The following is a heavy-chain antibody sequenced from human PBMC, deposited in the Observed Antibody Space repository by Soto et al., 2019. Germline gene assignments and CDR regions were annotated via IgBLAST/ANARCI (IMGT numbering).Heavy chain of an antibody. J-gene: IGHJ3*02. CDR3: ARSKSGSWDWLLSPRDEARWVAFDI. D-gene: IGHD3-9*01. V-gene: IGHV1-18*01. CDR1: GYTFTSYG. Sequence: ASVKVSCKASGYTFTSYGISWVRQAPGQGLEWMGWISAYNGNTNYAQKLQGRVTMTTDTSTSTAYMELRSLRSDDTAVYYCARSKSGSWDWLLSPRDEARWVAFDIWGQGTMVTVSS. CDR2: ISAYNGNT.